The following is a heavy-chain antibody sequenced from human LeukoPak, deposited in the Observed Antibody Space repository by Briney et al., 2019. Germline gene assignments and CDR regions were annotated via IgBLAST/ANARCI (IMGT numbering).Heavy chain of an antibody. J-gene: IGHJ3*02. CDR1: GFTFSSYA. V-gene: IGHV3-23*01. D-gene: IGHD2-2*01. Sequence: GGSLRLSCAASGFTFSSYAMSWVRQAPGKGLEWVSAISGSGGSTYYADSVKGRFTISRDNSKNTLYLQMNSLRAEDTAVYYCAKDLDYYCSSTSCYGAFDIWGQGTMVTVSS. CDR2: ISGSGGST. CDR3: AKDLDYYCSSTSCYGAFDI.